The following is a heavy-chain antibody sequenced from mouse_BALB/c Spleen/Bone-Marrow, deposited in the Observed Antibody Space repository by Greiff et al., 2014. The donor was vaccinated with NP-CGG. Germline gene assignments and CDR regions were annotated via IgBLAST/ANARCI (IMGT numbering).Heavy chain of an antibody. CDR1: GYTFTSFT. J-gene: IGHJ4*01. D-gene: IGHD1-2*01. CDR2: INPSSGYT. V-gene: IGHV1-4*01. Sequence: QVQLQQSGAELARPGASVKMSCKASGYTFTSFTIRWVKQRPGQGLEWIGYINPSSGYTNYNQNFKDRATLTADKSASTAYMQLTSLTSEDSAVYYCARRDYGPFYALDYWGQGTSVTVSS. CDR3: ARRDYGPFYALDY.